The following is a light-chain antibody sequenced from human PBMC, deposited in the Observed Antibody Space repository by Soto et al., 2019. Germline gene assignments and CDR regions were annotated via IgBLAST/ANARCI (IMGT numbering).Light chain of an antibody. V-gene: IGKV3-20*01. CDR1: HSVTSRY. J-gene: IGKJ2*01. CDR3: QQYGSSPPYT. Sequence: EIVLTQSPGTLSLSPGERATLSCRASHSVTSRYLAWYQQKPGQAPRLLIYGAYSRATGIPDRFSGSGSGTDFTLTTSRLEPEDYAVYYCQQYGSSPPYTFGQGTKLEIK. CDR2: GAY.